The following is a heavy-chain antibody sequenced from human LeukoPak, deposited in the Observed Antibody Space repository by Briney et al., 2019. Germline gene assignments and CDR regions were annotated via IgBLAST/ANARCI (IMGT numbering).Heavy chain of an antibody. CDR2: IYYSGST. Sequence: TSETLSLTCTVSGGSISSYYWSWIRQPPGKGLEWIGYIYYSGSTNYNPSLKSRVTISVDTSKNQFSLKLTSVTAADTAVYYCARRNNNSSGYYSIYFDSWGQGTLVTVSS. CDR3: ARRNNNSSGYYSIYFDS. D-gene: IGHD3-22*01. V-gene: IGHV4-59*01. CDR1: GGSISSYY. J-gene: IGHJ4*02.